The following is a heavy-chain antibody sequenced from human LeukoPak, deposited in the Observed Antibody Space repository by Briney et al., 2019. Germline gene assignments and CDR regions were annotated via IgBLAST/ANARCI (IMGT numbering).Heavy chain of an antibody. V-gene: IGHV1-2*02. Sequence: ASVKVSCKASGYTFTSYYMHWVRQAPGQGLEWMGWIHPNSGATNYAQKFQGRVTMTRDTSISTAYMELSSLRSDDTAVFYCARVEAITTGDWGQGTLVTVSS. J-gene: IGHJ4*02. CDR1: GYTFTSYY. D-gene: IGHD3-3*01. CDR2: IHPNSGAT. CDR3: ARVEAITTGD.